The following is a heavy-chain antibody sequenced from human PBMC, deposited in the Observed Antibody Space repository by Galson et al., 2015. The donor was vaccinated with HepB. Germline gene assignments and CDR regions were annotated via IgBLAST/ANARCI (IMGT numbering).Heavy chain of an antibody. CDR3: ARDTRGFFDY. Sequence: SLRLSCAASGFTFSNYWMTWVRQAPGKGLEWVANIRQDGNDINYADSVKGRFTISRDNSKNSLFLQMNSLRVEDTAVYYCARDTRGFFDYWGQGTLATVSS. D-gene: IGHD2-2*01. CDR1: GFTFSNYW. CDR2: IRQDGNDI. V-gene: IGHV3-7*01. J-gene: IGHJ4*02.